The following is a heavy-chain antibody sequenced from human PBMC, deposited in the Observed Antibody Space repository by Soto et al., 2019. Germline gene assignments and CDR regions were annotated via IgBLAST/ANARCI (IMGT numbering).Heavy chain of an antibody. Sequence: ASVKVSCKASGYTFTGYGISWVRQAPGQGLEWMGWISAYNGNTNYAQKLQGRVTMTTDTSTSTAYMELRSLRSDDTAVYYCARDNPPTYYDCSGSYSCLDYWGQGTLVTVSS. J-gene: IGHJ4*02. D-gene: IGHD3-10*01. V-gene: IGHV1-18*01. CDR1: GYTFTGYG. CDR3: ARDNPPTYYDCSGSYSCLDY. CDR2: ISAYNGNT.